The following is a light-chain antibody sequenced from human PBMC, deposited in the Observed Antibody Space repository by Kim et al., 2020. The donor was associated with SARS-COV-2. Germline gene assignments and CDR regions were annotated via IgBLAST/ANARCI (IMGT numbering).Light chain of an antibody. J-gene: IGKJ2*03. Sequence: SPVERAPPACRASQGVSSRYLAWYQQKPGQAPRRLIYGISSRANGIPDRFSGSGSGTDFTLTNSRLEPEDFAVYYCQQYGSSPLYSFGQGTKLEIK. CDR1: QGVSSRY. CDR2: GIS. CDR3: QQYGSSPLYS. V-gene: IGKV3-20*01.